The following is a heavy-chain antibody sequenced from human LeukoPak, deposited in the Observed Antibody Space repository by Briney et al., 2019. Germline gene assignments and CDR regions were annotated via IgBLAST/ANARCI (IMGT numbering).Heavy chain of an antibody. J-gene: IGHJ4*02. CDR2: IYYSGST. CDR1: GGSISSGDYY. D-gene: IGHD1-7*01. CDR3: ARQSGITGTMWYFGPAIDY. Sequence: SETLSLTCTVSGGSISSGDYYWSWIRQPPGKGLEWIGYIYYSGSTYYNPSLKSRVTISVDTSKNQFSLKLSPVTAADTAVYYCARQSGITGTMWYFGPAIDYWGQGTLVTVSS. V-gene: IGHV4-30-4*08.